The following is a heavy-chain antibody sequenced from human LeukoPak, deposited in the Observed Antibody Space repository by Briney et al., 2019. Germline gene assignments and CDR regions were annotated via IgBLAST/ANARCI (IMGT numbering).Heavy chain of an antibody. CDR1: GYTFTAYY. V-gene: IGHV1-69*05. Sequence: GASVKVSCKASGYTFTAYYLSWVRQAPGQGLEWMGGIIPIFGTANYAQKFQGRFTITTDESTNTAYMELSSLRFEDTAVYYCARGDNNGWYSDYWGQGTLVTVSS. CDR3: ARGDNNGWYSDY. CDR2: IIPIFGTA. D-gene: IGHD6-19*01. J-gene: IGHJ4*02.